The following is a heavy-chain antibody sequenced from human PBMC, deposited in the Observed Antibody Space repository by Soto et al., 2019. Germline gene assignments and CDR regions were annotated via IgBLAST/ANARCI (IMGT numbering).Heavy chain of an antibody. CDR3: AREVSSFGSNHFDS. Sequence: SETLSLTCGVSGTSIRGYYWTWIRQPPGKGLEWIGYIYYTGTTKYNPSLKSRVTISVDTSKNQFSLRLNSVTAADTAVYYCAREVSSFGSNHFDSWGQGALVTVSS. V-gene: IGHV4-59*01. CDR2: IYYTGTT. J-gene: IGHJ4*02. D-gene: IGHD3-10*01. CDR1: GTSIRGYY.